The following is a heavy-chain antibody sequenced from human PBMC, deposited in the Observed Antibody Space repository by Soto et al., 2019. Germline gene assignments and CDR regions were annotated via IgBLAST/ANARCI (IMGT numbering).Heavy chain of an antibody. D-gene: IGHD3-3*01. Sequence: LRLSCAASGFTFSSYDMHWVRQAPGKGLEWVAVISYDGRNKYYADSVKGRFTISRDNSKNTLYLQMNSLRSEDTAVYYCARVDLDYVFWSGYFRGRVYYYSMDVWGQGTTVTVSS. V-gene: IGHV3-30*03. J-gene: IGHJ6*02. CDR3: ARVDLDYVFWSGYFRGRVYYYSMDV. CDR1: GFTFSSYD. CDR2: ISYDGRNK.